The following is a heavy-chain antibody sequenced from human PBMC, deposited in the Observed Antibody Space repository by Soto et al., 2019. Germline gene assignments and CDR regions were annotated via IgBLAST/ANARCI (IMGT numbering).Heavy chain of an antibody. J-gene: IGHJ4*02. D-gene: IGHD2-8*02. CDR1: RFTFIGYW. CDR3: STTGGY. V-gene: IGHV3-7*05. CDR2: IRQDGGQM. Sequence: EVQLEQSGGGLVQPGGSLRLSCVASRFTFIGYWMSWVRQAPGRGLEWVATIRQDGGQMYYVDSVKGRFTISRERAKNSLDQHRNSLTVEDPALYYSSTTGGYWGQGILVTVSS.